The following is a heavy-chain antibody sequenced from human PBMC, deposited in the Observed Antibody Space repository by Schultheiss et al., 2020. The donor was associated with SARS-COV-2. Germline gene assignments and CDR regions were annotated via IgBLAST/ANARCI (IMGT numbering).Heavy chain of an antibody. CDR1: GFTFSSYG. CDR3: ARDGGDSDWFDP. CDR2: IWYDGCNK. Sequence: GGSLRLSCAASGFTFSSYGMHWVRQAPGKGLVWVAVIWYDGCNKYYADSVKGRFTISRDNAKNSLYLQMNSLRAEDTAVYYCARDGGDSDWFDPWGQGTLVTVSS. J-gene: IGHJ5*02. D-gene: IGHD2-21*01. V-gene: IGHV3-33*01.